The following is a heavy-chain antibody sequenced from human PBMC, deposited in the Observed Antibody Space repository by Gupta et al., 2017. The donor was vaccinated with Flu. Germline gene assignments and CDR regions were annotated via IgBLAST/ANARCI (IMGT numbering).Heavy chain of an antibody. V-gene: IGHV3-23*01. Sequence: EVQVLESGGGLVQSGGSLRLSCAASGFTFSAFGMNWVRQAPGRGLQWVSGINGNGASTYYADSVKGRFTISRDNSKNTLYLQLNSLRDEDTAVYYCAKDLPVQHQYYFANWGQGTLVTVSS. CDR1: GFTFSAFG. D-gene: IGHD2-2*01. CDR2: INGNGAST. CDR3: AKDLPVQHQYYFAN. J-gene: IGHJ4*02.